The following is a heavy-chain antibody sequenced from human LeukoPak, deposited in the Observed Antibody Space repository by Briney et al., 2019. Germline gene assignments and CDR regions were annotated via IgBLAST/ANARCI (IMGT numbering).Heavy chain of an antibody. CDR1: GGSISSSSYY. CDR3: AREANYDSSGYLY. V-gene: IGHV4-39*07. J-gene: IGHJ4*02. D-gene: IGHD3-22*01. Sequence: SETLSLTCTVSGGSISSSSYYWGWIRQPPGKGLEWIGSIYYSGSTYYNPSLKSRVTISVDTSKNQFSLKLSSVTAADTAVYYCAREANYDSSGYLYWGQGTLVTVSS. CDR2: IYYSGST.